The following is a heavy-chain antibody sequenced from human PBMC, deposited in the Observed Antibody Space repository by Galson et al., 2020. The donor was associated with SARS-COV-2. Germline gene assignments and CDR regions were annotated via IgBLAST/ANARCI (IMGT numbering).Heavy chain of an antibody. V-gene: IGHV4-31*03. D-gene: IGHD6-6*01. CDR2: IYYSGST. CDR1: GGSISSGGYY. Sequence: SETLSLTCTVSGGSISSGGYYWSWIRQHPGKGLEWIGYIYYSGSTYYNPSLKSRVTISVDTSKNQFSLKLSSVTAADTAVYYCARDGSQLGIDPWGQGTLVTVSS. CDR3: ARDGSQLGIDP. J-gene: IGHJ5*02.